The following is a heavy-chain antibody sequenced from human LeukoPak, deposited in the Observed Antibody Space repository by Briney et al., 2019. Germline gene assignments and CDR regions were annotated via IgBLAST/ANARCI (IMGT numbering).Heavy chain of an antibody. J-gene: IGHJ6*03. Sequence: SETLSLTCTVSGGSISSSSYYWGWIRQPPGMGLEWIGSIYYSGSTYYNLSLKSRVTISVDTSKNQFSLKLSSVTAGDTAVYYCARVPYNYYYYYMDVCGKETTVTVSS. CDR3: ARVPYNYYYYYMDV. V-gene: IGHV4-39*01. D-gene: IGHD4-11*01. CDR1: GGSISSSSYY. CDR2: IYYSGST.